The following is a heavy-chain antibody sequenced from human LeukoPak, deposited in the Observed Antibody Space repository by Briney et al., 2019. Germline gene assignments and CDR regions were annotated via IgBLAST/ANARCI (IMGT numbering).Heavy chain of an antibody. CDR2: ISSNGGST. D-gene: IGHD2-15*01. CDR1: GFTFSSYA. J-gene: IGHJ3*02. CDR3: ARAPLVVAATPGAFDI. Sequence: GGSLRLSCAASGFTFSSYAMHWVRQAPGKGLEYVSAISSNGGSTYYANSVKGRFTISRDNSKNTLYLQMGSLRAEDMAVYYCARAPLVVAATPGAFDIWGQGTMVTVSS. V-gene: IGHV3-64*01.